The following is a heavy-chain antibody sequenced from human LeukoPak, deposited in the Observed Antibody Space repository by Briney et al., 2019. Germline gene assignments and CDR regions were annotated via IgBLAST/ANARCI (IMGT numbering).Heavy chain of an antibody. V-gene: IGHV4-4*07. CDR2: IYSSGSN. Sequence: PSETLSLTCTVSGGSISGYFWSWIRQPAGKGLEWIGRIYSSGSNNYNPSLKSRVTMSLDTSKNHLSLNLSSVTAVDTAVYYCAREPTSGREPTSGRPLDYWGQGTLVTVSS. CDR1: GGSISGYF. J-gene: IGHJ4*02. D-gene: IGHD5-12*01. CDR3: AREPTSGREPTSGRPLDY.